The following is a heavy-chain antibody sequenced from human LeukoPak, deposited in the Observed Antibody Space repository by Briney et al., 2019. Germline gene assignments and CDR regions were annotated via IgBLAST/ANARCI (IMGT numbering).Heavy chain of an antibody. CDR1: GLTFSGSG. Sequence: GGPLRLSCAASGLTFSGSGIHWVRQASGKGLEWLGRIGRQGDSDAPRYAASLKGKFTISRVDSRNTAYLQMNSLKTEDTAVYDCAGDYNFLTGLNYWGQGTLVTVSS. D-gene: IGHD3-9*01. V-gene: IGHV3-73*01. J-gene: IGHJ4*02. CDR3: AGDYNFLTGLNY. CDR2: IGRQGDSDAP.